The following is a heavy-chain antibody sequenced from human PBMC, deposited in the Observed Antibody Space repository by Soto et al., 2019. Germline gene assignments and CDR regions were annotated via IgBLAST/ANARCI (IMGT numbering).Heavy chain of an antibody. CDR1: GYTFTDYA. Sequence: HVELVQSGADVKKPGASVTISCKASGYTFTDYALHWVRQAPGQRLEWMGWMNAGVGNTLYSQKFQGRITITRDTSASTAYMELNSLKSEDTAISYCARDTGYTFGALNYWGPGTLVTVSS. V-gene: IGHV1-3*01. CDR3: ARDTGYTFGALNY. J-gene: IGHJ4*02. CDR2: MNAGVGNT. D-gene: IGHD5-18*01.